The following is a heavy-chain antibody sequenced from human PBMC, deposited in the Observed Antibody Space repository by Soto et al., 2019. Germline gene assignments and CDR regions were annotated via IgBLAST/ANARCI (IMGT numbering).Heavy chain of an antibody. J-gene: IGHJ4*02. Sequence: GASVKVSCKASGYTFTSYAMHWVRQAPGQRLEWMGWINAGNGNTKYSQKFQGRVTITRDTSASTAYMELSSLRSEDTAVYYCARAPPYDFWSGYDYWGQGTLVTVSS. D-gene: IGHD3-3*01. CDR2: INAGNGNT. CDR1: GYTFTSYA. CDR3: ARAPPYDFWSGYDY. V-gene: IGHV1-3*01.